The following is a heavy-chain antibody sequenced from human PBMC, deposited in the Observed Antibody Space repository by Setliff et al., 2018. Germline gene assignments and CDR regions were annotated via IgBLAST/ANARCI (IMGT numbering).Heavy chain of an antibody. J-gene: IGHJ4*02. CDR3: AINVHTAGGADF. V-gene: IGHV1-69*13. CDR1: GYAFPFYY. Sequence: GASVKVSCKTSGYAFPFYYLHWVRQAPGQGLEWMGGIIPMFGTTNYAQRFRGRVTITADESTTTAYLELSSLRSDDTAVYYCAINVHTAGGADFWGQGTLVTVSS. D-gene: IGHD1-26*01. CDR2: IIPMFGTT.